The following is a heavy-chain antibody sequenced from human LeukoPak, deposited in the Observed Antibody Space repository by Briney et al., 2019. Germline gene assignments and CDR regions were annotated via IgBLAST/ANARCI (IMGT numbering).Heavy chain of an antibody. J-gene: IGHJ3*02. CDR2: ISYDGSNK. Sequence: GGSLRLSCAASGFTFSSYAMHWVRQAPGKGLEWVAVISYDGSNKYYADSVKGRFTISRDNSKNTLYLQMNSLRAEDTAVYYCARGFGSGAMGDAFDIWGQGTMVTVSS. CDR1: GFTFSSYA. CDR3: ARGFGSGAMGDAFDI. V-gene: IGHV3-30*14. D-gene: IGHD2-15*01.